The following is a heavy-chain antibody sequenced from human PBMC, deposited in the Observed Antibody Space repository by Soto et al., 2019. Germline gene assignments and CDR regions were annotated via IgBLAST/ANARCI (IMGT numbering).Heavy chain of an antibody. D-gene: IGHD2-21*02. CDR2: IYPGDSDT. CDR1: GYKVSTWHNFTSYW. Sequence: GESLKLSCMGSGYKVSTWHNFTSYWIAWVRQMPGEGLEWMGIIYPGDSDTRYSPSFQGQVTISADKSISTAYLQWSSLKASDTAMYYCARRDYYYYYGMDVWGQGTTVTVSS. J-gene: IGHJ6*02. CDR3: ARRDYYYYYGMDV. V-gene: IGHV5-51*01.